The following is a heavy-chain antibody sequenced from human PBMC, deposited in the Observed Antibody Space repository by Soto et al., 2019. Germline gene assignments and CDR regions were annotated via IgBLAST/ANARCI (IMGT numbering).Heavy chain of an antibody. V-gene: IGHV1-3*04. CDR1: GYTFRSYD. D-gene: IGHD2-8*01. CDR3: ARDNGFFDP. J-gene: IGHJ5*02. CDR2: IGTANGNT. Sequence: QVQLVQSGAEVKKPGASVKVSCKAAGYTFRSYDMHWVRQAAGQRLEWMGWIGTANGNTRYSREFQGRVTITRDTSANTVYMELSSLRSEDTAVFYCARDNGFFDPWGQGTLVTVSS.